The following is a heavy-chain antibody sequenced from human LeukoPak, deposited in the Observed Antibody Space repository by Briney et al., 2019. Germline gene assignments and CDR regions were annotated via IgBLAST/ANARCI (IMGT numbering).Heavy chain of an antibody. V-gene: IGHV3-23*01. CDR2: VSGSGVTT. Sequence: GGSLRLSCAASGFIFNNYAMSWVRQAPGKGLEWVSTVSGSGVTTFCADSVKGRFTISRDNSKNTLYLQMSSLRAEDTAIYYCAKASGWYPYFHHWGQGTLVTVSS. CDR1: GFIFNNYA. D-gene: IGHD6-19*01. J-gene: IGHJ1*01. CDR3: AKASGWYPYFHH.